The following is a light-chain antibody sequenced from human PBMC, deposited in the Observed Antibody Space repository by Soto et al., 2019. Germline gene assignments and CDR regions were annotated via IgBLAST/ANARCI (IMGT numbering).Light chain of an antibody. CDR3: HQRQSWPRT. J-gene: IGKJ1*01. Sequence: EIVLTQSPATLSSFPGDRVTLSCRASQYINTRLAWYQHRPGQAPRLLIYQTSLRAAGIPARISASGSGTDFTLTISHVQPEDFALYYCHQRQSWPRTFGQGTKVDI. V-gene: IGKV3-11*01. CDR2: QTS. CDR1: QYINTR.